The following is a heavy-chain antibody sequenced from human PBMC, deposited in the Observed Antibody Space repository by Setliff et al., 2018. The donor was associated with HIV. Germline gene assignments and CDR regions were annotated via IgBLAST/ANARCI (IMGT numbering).Heavy chain of an antibody. J-gene: IGHJ4*02. D-gene: IGHD2-8*01. Sequence: SETLSLTCTVSGGSISTSRYYWGWIRQPPGKGLEYIGDIFYSGSAYYNPSLKSRVTISVDTSKNQLSLKLSSVTAADTAVYYCARLKLSGVIDYWGQGTLVTVSS. CDR3: ARLKLSGVIDY. CDR1: GGSISTSRYY. V-gene: IGHV4-39*01. CDR2: IFYSGSA.